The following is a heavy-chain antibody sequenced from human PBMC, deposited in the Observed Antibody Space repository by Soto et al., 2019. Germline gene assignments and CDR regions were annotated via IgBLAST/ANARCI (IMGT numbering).Heavy chain of an antibody. Sequence: KTSETLSLTCTASGGSVSSGRYYWSWIRQPPGKGLEWIGYIYYSGSTNYNPSLKSRVTISVDTSKTQFSLKLSSVTAADTAVYYCARECRAAMVRGVIIVAGAWFDPWGQGTLVTVSS. CDR2: IYYSGST. V-gene: IGHV4-61*01. CDR3: ARECRAAMVRGVIIVAGAWFDP. D-gene: IGHD3-10*01. J-gene: IGHJ5*02. CDR1: GGSVSSGRYY.